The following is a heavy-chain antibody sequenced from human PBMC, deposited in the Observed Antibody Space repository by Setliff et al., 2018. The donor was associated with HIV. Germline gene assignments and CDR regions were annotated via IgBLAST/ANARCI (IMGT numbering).Heavy chain of an antibody. CDR1: GFTFSSYG. V-gene: IGHV3-30*02. J-gene: IGHJ4*02. Sequence: PGGSLRLSCVASGFTFSSYGMHWVRQAPGKGLEWVAFILHDGSDKDCSDSVKGRFTISRDNSKNTLYLQMNSLRTEDTAVYYCTKNLYTSRWSPLDYWGQGTQVTVSS. D-gene: IGHD2-8*01. CDR2: ILHDGSDK. CDR3: TKNLYTSRWSPLDY.